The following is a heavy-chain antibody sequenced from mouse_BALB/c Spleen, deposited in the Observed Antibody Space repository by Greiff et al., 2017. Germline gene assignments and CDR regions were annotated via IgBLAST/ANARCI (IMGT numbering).Heavy chain of an antibody. CDR1: GFTFSSYT. J-gene: IGHJ2*01. D-gene: IGHD1-1*01. V-gene: IGHV5-12-2*01. Sequence: EVMLVESGGGLVQPGGSLKLSCAASGFTFSSYTMSWVRQTPEKRLEWVAYISNGGGSTYYPDTVKGRFTISRDNAKNTLYLQMSSLKSEDTAMYYCARQGYGSSPLDYWGQGTTLTVSS. CDR3: ARQGYGSSPLDY. CDR2: ISNGGGST.